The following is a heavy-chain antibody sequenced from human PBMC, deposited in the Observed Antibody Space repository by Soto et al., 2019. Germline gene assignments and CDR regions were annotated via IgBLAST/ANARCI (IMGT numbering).Heavy chain of an antibody. J-gene: IGHJ6*02. CDR1: GFTFSSYG. CDR3: ARDSRLLPHHARTPYYYYYYGMDV. CDR2: IWYDGSNK. D-gene: IGHD2-15*01. Sequence: QVQLVESGGGVVQPGRSLRLSCAASGFTFSSYGMHWVRQAPGKGLEWVAVIWYDGSNKYYADSVKGRFTISRDNSKNTLYLQMNSLIAEDTAVYYCARDSRLLPHHARTPYYYYYYGMDVWGQGTTVTVSS. V-gene: IGHV3-33*01.